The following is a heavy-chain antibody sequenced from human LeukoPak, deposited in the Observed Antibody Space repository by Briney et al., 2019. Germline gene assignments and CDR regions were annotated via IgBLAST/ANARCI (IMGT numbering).Heavy chain of an antibody. V-gene: IGHV1-18*01. Sequence: GASVKVSCKASGYTFTSYGISWVRQAPGQGLEWMGWISAYNGNTNYAQKLQDRVTITMDTSASTAYLDLSSLTSEDTAVYYCARQGAAGPKFDCWGQGTLVTVSS. J-gene: IGHJ4*02. CDR1: GYTFTSYG. CDR3: ARQGAAGPKFDC. D-gene: IGHD6-13*01. CDR2: ISAYNGNT.